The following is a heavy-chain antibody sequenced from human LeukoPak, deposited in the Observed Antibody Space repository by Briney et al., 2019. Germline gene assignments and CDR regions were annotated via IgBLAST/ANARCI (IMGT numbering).Heavy chain of an antibody. D-gene: IGHD3-10*01. CDR1: GGTFSSYA. Sequence: ASVKVSCKASGGTFSSYAISWVRQAPGQGLEWMGGIIPIFGTANYAQKFQGRVTITTDESTSTAYMELSSLRSEDTAVYYCARSSYYGSGSQYKGGKNRFDPWGQGTLVTVSS. V-gene: IGHV1-69*05. CDR3: ARSSYYGSGSQYKGGKNRFDP. J-gene: IGHJ5*02. CDR2: IIPIFGTA.